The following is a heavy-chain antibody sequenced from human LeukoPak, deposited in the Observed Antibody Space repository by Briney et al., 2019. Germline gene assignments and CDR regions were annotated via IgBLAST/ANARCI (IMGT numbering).Heavy chain of an antibody. D-gene: IGHD3-22*01. Sequence: SETLSLTCTVSGGSISSYYWSWIRQPPGKGLEWIGYIYYSGTTNYNPSLKSRVTISVDTSKNQFSLKLSSVTAADTAVYYCARGQSSGYSPFDYWGQGTLVTVSS. CDR2: IYYSGTT. J-gene: IGHJ4*02. V-gene: IGHV4-59*01. CDR3: ARGQSSGYSPFDY. CDR1: GGSISSYY.